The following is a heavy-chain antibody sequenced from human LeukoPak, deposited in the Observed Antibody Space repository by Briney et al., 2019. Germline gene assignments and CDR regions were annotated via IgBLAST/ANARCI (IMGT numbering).Heavy chain of an antibody. Sequence: GSLRLSCSASGFTFYKSAMTWVRQAPGTGLEWVSAISGRGDFTYYADSVKGRFTISRDNSRNILYLRMSSLRADDTAVYYCARREAEESGPIDYWGQGTLLTVSS. D-gene: IGHD3-3*01. CDR3: ARREAEESGPIDY. CDR2: ISGRGDFT. J-gene: IGHJ4*02. V-gene: IGHV3-23*01. CDR1: GFTFYKSA.